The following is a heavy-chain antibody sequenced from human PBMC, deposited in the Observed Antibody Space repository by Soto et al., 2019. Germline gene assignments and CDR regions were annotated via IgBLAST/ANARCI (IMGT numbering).Heavy chain of an antibody. V-gene: IGHV3-33*01. CDR2: IWYDGSNK. J-gene: IGHJ4*02. CDR1: GFTFSSYG. D-gene: IGHD3-22*01. Sequence: QVQLVESGGGVVQPGRSLRLSCAASGFTFSSYGMHWVRQAPGKGLEWVAVIWYDGSNKYYADSVKGRFTISRDNSKNTLYLQMNSLRAEDTAVYYCGTYYDSSGYYNHLDYWGQGTLVTVSS. CDR3: GTYYDSSGYYNHLDY.